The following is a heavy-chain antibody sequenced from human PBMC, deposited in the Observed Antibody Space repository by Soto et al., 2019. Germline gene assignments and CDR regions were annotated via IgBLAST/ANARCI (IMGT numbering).Heavy chain of an antibody. CDR2: IHYSGTT. V-gene: IGHV4-59*01. J-gene: IGHJ4*02. CDR3: AAGEASSRNLAPYYLDF. D-gene: IGHD6-13*01. Sequence: SETLSLTCTVSGGSMRNYFWTWIRQPPGKGLEWMGYIHYSGTTSFFHSYNPSLRIRITISKYTSKNQFSLKLLSVTTADTAVDFCAAGEASSRNLAPYYLDFWGQGTLVTVSS. CDR1: GGSMRNYF.